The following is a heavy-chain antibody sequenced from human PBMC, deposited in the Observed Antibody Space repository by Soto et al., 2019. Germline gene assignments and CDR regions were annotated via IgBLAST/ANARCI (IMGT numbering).Heavy chain of an antibody. D-gene: IGHD2-15*01. V-gene: IGHV3-21*06. CDR3: ASAMSMGWYRLGY. CDR1: GFTFSGYT. Sequence: GGSLRLSCVASGFTFSGYTMNWVRQAPGKGLEWVSSISATSTYIYYADSVKCRFAISRDNTNNCLYLQMNSLRADDTALYYCASAMSMGWYRLGYCGQRSPVTVAS. J-gene: IGHJ4*02. CDR2: ISATSTYI.